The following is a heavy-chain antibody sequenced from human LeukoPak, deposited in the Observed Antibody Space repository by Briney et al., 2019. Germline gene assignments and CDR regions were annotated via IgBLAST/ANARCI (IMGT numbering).Heavy chain of an antibody. CDR1: GYRFSAYW. CDR3: ARPNITSYYDSRGYDAFDV. D-gene: IGHD3-22*01. Sequence: GESLKISCKGSGYRFSAYWIAWVRQLPGKGLEWMGIFYPDDSDTRYSPSFQGQVTISADKSVSTAYLQWSSLKASDTAMYFCARPNITSYYDSRGYDAFDVWGQGTIVTVSS. CDR2: FYPDDSDT. J-gene: IGHJ3*01. V-gene: IGHV5-51*01.